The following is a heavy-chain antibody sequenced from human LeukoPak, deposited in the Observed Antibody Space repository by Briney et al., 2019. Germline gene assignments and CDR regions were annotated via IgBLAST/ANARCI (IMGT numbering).Heavy chain of an antibody. D-gene: IGHD3-22*01. CDR2: ISSSSSYI. Sequence: GGSLRLSCAASGFTFSSYSMNWVRQAPGKGLEWVSSISSSSSYIYYADSVKGRFTISRDNAKNSLYLQMNSLRAEDTAVYYCARGGVVVTTTIFDYWGQGTLVTVSS. CDR3: ARGGVVVTTTIFDY. CDR1: GFTFSSYS. J-gene: IGHJ4*02. V-gene: IGHV3-21*01.